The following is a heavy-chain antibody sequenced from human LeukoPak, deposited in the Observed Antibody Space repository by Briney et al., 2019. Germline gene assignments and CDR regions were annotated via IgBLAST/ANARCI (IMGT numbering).Heavy chain of an antibody. D-gene: IGHD2-2*01. CDR2: INHSGST. CDR3: ARDNIVVVPAARAYYCYYMDV. Sequence: SETLSLTCAVYGGSFSGYYWSWIRQPPGKGLEWIGEINHSGSTNYNPSLKSRVTISVDTSKNQFSLKLSSVTAADTAVYYCARDNIVVVPAARAYYCYYMDVWGKGTTVTVSS. V-gene: IGHV4-34*01. CDR1: GGSFSGYY. J-gene: IGHJ6*03.